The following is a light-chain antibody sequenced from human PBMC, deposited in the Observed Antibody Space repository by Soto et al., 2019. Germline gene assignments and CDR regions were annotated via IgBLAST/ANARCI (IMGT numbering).Light chain of an antibody. V-gene: IGLV8-61*01. CDR3: VLYMGSGIGV. CDR2: TTN. J-gene: IGLJ3*02. CDR1: SGSVSSSYY. Sequence: QTVVTQEPSFSVSPGRTVTLTCGLSSGSVSSSYYPSWYQQTPGQSPRTIIYTTNTRSSGVPDRFSGSIVGNKAALTIACAQADDESDYYCVLYMGSGIGVFGGGTKLTVL.